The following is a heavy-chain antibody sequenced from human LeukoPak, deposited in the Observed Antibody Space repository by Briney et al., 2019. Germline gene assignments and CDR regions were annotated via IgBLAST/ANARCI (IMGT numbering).Heavy chain of an antibody. V-gene: IGHV1-2*02. D-gene: IGHD3-10*01. J-gene: IGHJ5*02. CDR2: INPNSGGT. CDR1: GYSFTGYY. CDR3: ARELGSYGSGPNPRGFDP. Sequence: ASVKVSCKASGYSFTGYYMNWVRQAPGQGLERTGWINPNSGGTNYAQKFQGRVTMTRDTSISTAYMELSRLRSDDTAVYYCARELGSYGSGPNPRGFDPWGQGTLVTVSS.